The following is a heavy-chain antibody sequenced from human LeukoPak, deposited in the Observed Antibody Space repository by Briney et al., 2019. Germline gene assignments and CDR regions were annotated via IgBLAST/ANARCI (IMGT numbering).Heavy chain of an antibody. V-gene: IGHV3-48*03. CDR2: ISSSGSSI. Sequence: GGSLRLSCAASGFTFSSYEMNWVRQAPGKGLEWISYISSSGSSISYADSVKGRFTMSRDNSKTTLYLQMNSLRTEDTAVYYCAKPDTSGWYDPWGQGTLVTVSS. CDR1: GFTFSSYE. D-gene: IGHD6-19*01. CDR3: AKPDTSGWYDP. J-gene: IGHJ5*02.